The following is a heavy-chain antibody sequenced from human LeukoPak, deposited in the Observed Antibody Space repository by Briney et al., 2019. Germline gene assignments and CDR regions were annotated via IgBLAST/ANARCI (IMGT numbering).Heavy chain of an antibody. CDR3: ARDLFYYDSSGYYLGSDPGYFDY. CDR1: GYTFTIYY. J-gene: IGHJ4*02. Sequence: ASVKVSCKASGYTFTIYYMHWVRQAPGQGLEWMGIINPSAGSTSYAQKFQGRITMTGDTSTSTAYMELRSLRSDDTAVYYCARDLFYYDSSGYYLGSDPGYFDYWGQGTLVTVSS. V-gene: IGHV1-46*01. D-gene: IGHD3-22*01. CDR2: INPSAGST.